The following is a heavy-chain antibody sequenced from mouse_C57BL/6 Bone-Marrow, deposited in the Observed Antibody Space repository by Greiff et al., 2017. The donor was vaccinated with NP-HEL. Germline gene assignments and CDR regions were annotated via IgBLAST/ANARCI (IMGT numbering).Heavy chain of an antibody. V-gene: IGHV2-2*01. Sequence: VKLMESGPGLVQPSQSLSITCTVSGFSLTSYGVHWVRQSPGKGLEWLGVIWSGGSTDYNAAFISRLSISKDNSKSQVFFKMNSLQADDTAIYYCAYGYDWDRPLAMDYWGQGTSVTVSS. J-gene: IGHJ4*01. CDR3: AYGYDWDRPLAMDY. CDR2: IWSGGST. D-gene: IGHD2-2*01. CDR1: GFSLTSYG.